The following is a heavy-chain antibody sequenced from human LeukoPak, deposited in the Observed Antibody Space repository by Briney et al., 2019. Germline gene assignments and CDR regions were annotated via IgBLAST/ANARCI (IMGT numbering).Heavy chain of an antibody. CDR1: GYPFSSYD. CDR2: MSPNRLNT. CDR3: ARDLLGFDY. V-gene: IGHV1-8*03. D-gene: IGHD7-27*01. J-gene: IGHJ4*02. Sequence: GASVKVSCKASGYPFSSYDINWVRQATGQGLEWMGWMSPNRLNTAYAQKFQDRLTISVNLSISTAYMELSRLRSDDTAVYYCARDLLGFDYWGQGTLVTVSS.